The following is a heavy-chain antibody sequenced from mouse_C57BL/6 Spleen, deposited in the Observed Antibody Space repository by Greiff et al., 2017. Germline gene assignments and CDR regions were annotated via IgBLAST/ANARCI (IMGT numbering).Heavy chain of an antibody. V-gene: IGHV10-1*01. CDR1: GFSFNTYA. CDR2: IRSKSNNYAT. Sequence: EVQLVESGGGLVQPKGSLKLSCAASGFSFNTYAMNWVRQAPGKGLEWVARIRSKSNNYATYYADSVKDRFTISRDDSESMLYLQMNNLKTEDTAMYYCVRHGFGSRNAMDYWGQGTSVTVSS. J-gene: IGHJ4*01. CDR3: VRHGFGSRNAMDY. D-gene: IGHD1-1*01.